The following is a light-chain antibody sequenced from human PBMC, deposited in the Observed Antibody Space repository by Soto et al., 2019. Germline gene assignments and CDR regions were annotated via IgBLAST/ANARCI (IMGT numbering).Light chain of an antibody. CDR3: QQYKNGWT. CDR1: QSVRSN. J-gene: IGKJ1*01. V-gene: IGKV3D-15*01. CDR2: GAS. Sequence: IVMTQSPATLSVSPWERATLSCRASQSVRSNLAWYQQKPGQAPRLLIYGASTRATGIPARFSGSGSGTEFTLTISSLQSEDFAVYYCQQYKNGWTFGQGTKVDIK.